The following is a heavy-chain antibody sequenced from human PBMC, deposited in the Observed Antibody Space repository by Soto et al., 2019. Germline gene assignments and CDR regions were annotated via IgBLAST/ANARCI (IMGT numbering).Heavy chain of an antibody. J-gene: IGHJ6*02. CDR3: ARYAYSYYSGMDV. V-gene: IGHV4-38-2*01. D-gene: IGHD2-2*01. CDR2: IYHSGST. CDR1: GYSITSGYY. Sequence: KSSETLSLTCGVPGYSITSGYYWGWIRQPPGKGLEWIGNIYHSGSTYYNPSLKSRVSISIDTSRNYFSLKLSSVTAADTAVYYCARYAYSYYSGMDVWGQGTTVTVSS.